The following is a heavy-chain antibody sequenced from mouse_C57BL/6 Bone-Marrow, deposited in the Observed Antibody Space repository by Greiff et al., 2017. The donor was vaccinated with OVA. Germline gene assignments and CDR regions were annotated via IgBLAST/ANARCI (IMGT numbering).Heavy chain of an antibody. J-gene: IGHJ2*01. CDR3: TRDDGYHVYYFDY. CDR2: IDPETGGT. CDR1: GYTFTDYE. Sequence: VQLQESGAELVRPGASVTLSCKASGYTFTDYEMHWVKQTPVHGLEWIGAIDPETGGTAYNQKFKGKAILTADKSSSTAYMELRSLTSEDSAVYYCTRDDGYHVYYFDYWGQGTTLTVSS. D-gene: IGHD2-3*01. V-gene: IGHV1-15*01.